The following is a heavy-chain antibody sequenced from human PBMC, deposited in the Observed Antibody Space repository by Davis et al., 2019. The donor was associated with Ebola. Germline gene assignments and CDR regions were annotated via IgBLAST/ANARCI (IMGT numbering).Heavy chain of an antibody. CDR2: MNPNSGNT. D-gene: IGHD4-11*01. CDR1: GYTFTSYD. Sequence: AASVKVSCKASGYTFTSYDINWVRQATGQGLEWMGWMNPNSGNTGYAQKLQGRVTMTTDTSTSTAYMELRSLRSDDTAVYYCAREPMTTVTNHNFYGMDVWGQGTTVTVSS. J-gene: IGHJ6*02. CDR3: AREPMTTVTNHNFYGMDV. V-gene: IGHV1-8*01.